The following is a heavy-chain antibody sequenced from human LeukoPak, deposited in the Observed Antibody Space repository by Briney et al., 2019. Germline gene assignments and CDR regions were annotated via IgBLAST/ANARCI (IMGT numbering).Heavy chain of an antibody. D-gene: IGHD3-22*01. CDR2: IIPIFGTT. CDR3: ARVGIYYDSSGYHWPHWFDP. CDR1: GGTFSSYA. V-gene: IGHV1-69*06. J-gene: IGHJ5*02. Sequence: SVKVSCKASGGTFSSYAISWVRQAPGQGLEWMGGIIPIFGTTNYAQKFQDRVTITADKSTSTAYMELSSLRSEDTAVYYCARVGIYYDSSGYHWPHWFDPWGQGTLVTVSS.